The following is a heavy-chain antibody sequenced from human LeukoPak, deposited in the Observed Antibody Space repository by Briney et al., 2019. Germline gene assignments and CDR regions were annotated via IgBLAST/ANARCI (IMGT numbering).Heavy chain of an antibody. J-gene: IGHJ5*02. CDR3: ARGHYFASGNYYRGWFDP. Sequence: SETLSLTCTVSGGSISSSSYYWGWIRQPPGKGLEWIGSIYYSGSTYYNPSLKSRVTISVDTSKNQFSLRLSSVTAADTALYYCARGHYFASGNYYRGWFDPWGQGSLVTVSS. CDR2: IYYSGST. D-gene: IGHD3-10*01. CDR1: GGSISSSSYY. V-gene: IGHV4-39*01.